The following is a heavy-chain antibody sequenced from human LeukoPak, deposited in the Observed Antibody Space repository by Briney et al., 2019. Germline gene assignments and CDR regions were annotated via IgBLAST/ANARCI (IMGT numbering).Heavy chain of an antibody. V-gene: IGHV6-1*01. J-gene: IGHJ6*02. D-gene: IGHD2-21*02. Sequence: SQTLSLTCAISGDSVSRNSVAWNWIRQSPSRGLEWLGRTYHRSTWLNDYALSVKSRIIISADTTKNQFSLHLNFVSPEDTAVYYCAREMTAIYYYGMDVWGQGTAVTISS. CDR2: TYHRSTWLN. CDR1: GDSVSRNSVA. CDR3: AREMTAIYYYGMDV.